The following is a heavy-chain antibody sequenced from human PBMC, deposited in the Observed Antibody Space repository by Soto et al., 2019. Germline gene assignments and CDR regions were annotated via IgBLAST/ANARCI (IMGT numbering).Heavy chain of an antibody. CDR2: ISRDGTNK. V-gene: IGHV3-30*04. CDR1: GFTFRSYA. Sequence: PGGSLRLSCAASGFTFRSYAIHWVRQAPGKGLEWVAVISRDGTNKYYVDSVKGRFTISRYNSKDTVYLQMNSLRDEDSAMFYCARSRSGAVADSFDFWGQGTLVTVSS. D-gene: IGHD3-10*01. CDR3: ARSRSGAVADSFDF. J-gene: IGHJ4*02.